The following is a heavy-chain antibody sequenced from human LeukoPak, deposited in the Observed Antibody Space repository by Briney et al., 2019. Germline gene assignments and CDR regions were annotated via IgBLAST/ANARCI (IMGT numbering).Heavy chain of an antibody. J-gene: IGHJ4*02. CDR2: ITSNGGRT. Sequence: GGSLRLSCAASGFTFSDYPMHWVRQAPGKGLEYVSGITSNGGRTYYANSVTGRFTISRDNSNNTLYLQKGGLRVEDMAVYFCARDLPGDYWGQGTLVTVSS. CDR3: ARDLPGDY. CDR1: GFTFSDYP. V-gene: IGHV3-64*01.